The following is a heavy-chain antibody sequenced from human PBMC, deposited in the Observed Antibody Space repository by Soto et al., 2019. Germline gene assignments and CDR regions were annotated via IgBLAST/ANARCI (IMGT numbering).Heavy chain of an antibody. D-gene: IGHD3-3*01. CDR2: ISYDGSNK. V-gene: IGHV3-30*03. J-gene: IGHJ6*02. CDR1: GFTFSSYG. Sequence: QPGGSLRLSCAASGFTFSSYGMHWVRQAPGKGLEWVAVISYDGSNKYYADSMKGRFTISRDNSKNTLYLQMNSLRAEDTAVYYCARDGRARSAYSSDYYYFSGMDVWSQGTTVTVSS. CDR3: ARDGRARSAYSSDYYYFSGMDV.